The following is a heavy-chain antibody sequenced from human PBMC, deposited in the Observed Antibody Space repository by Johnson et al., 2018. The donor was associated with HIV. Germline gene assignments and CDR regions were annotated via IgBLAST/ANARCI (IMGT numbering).Heavy chain of an antibody. CDR3: ARDRVPYAFDI. J-gene: IGHJ3*02. D-gene: IGHD3-3*01. CDR1: GFTVSSNY. V-gene: IGHV3-66*01. Sequence: VQLVESGGGLVQPGGSLRLSCAASGFTVSSNYMSWVRQAPGKGLEWVSVIYSGGSTYYADSVKGRFTISRDNSKNKLYLQIESLRAEDTAVYYCARDRVPYAFDIWGQGTIVTVSS. CDR2: IYSGGST.